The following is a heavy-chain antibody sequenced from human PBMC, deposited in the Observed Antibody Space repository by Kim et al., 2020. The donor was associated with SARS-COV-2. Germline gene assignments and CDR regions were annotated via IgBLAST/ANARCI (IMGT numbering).Heavy chain of an antibody. V-gene: IGHV3-49*04. CDR3: TRAPRWSLDY. D-gene: IGHD2-15*01. J-gene: IGHJ4*02. Sequence: GGSLRLSCTASGFTFGDYAMSWVRQAPGKGLEWVGFIRSKAYGGTTEYAASVKGRFTISRDDSKSIAYLQMNSLKTEDTAVYYCTRAPRWSLDYWGQGTLVTVSS. CDR1: GFTFGDYA. CDR2: IRSKAYGGTT.